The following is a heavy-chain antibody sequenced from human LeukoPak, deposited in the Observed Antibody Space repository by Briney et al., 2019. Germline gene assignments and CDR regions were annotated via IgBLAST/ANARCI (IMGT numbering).Heavy chain of an antibody. CDR2: ITGDGGRT. CDR3: ARGPIGREDYSRGAFDI. V-gene: IGHV3-23*01. J-gene: IGHJ3*02. D-gene: IGHD5-24*01. Sequence: GGSLRLSCAASGFSFSTYTMSWVRQGPGKGLEWVSGITGDGGRTVYADSVKGRFTISRDNSKNTVWLQMNSLRAEDMAVYYCARGPIGREDYSRGAFDIWGQGTVVTVSS. CDR1: GFSFSTYT.